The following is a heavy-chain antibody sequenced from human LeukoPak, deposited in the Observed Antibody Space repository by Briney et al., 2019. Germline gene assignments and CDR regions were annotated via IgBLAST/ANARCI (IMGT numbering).Heavy chain of an antibody. J-gene: IGHJ6*02. V-gene: IGHV3-53*01. CDR3: ARAPGIAVGTDNYYYGMDV. Sequence: PGGSLRLSCAASGFTVSSNYMSWVRQAPGKGLEWVSVIYSGGSTYYADSVKGRFTISRDNSKNTLYLQMNSLRAEDTAVYYCARAPGIAVGTDNYYYGMDVWGQGTTVTVSS. D-gene: IGHD6-19*01. CDR2: IYSGGST. CDR1: GFTVSSNY.